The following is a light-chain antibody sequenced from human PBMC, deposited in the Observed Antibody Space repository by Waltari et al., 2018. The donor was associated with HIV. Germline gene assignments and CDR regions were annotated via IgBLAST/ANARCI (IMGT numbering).Light chain of an antibody. CDR3: AAWDDGLNGVI. CDR2: NDD. Sequence: QSVLTQSPSVSEAPGQSVTISCSGSDSNIGSPALPWYQQFPGKPPRLLVYNDDLILSGVSDRLSASKSGTSASLAINDLQSEHESHYYCAAWDDGLNGVIFGGGTKVTVL. CDR1: DSNIGSPA. V-gene: IGLV1-36*01. J-gene: IGLJ2*01.